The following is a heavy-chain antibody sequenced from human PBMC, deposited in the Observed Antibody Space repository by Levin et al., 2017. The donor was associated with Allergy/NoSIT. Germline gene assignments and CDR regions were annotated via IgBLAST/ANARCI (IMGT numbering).Heavy chain of an antibody. CDR1: GFTFSSYG. Sequence: GGSLRLSCAASGFTFSSYGMHWVRQAPGKGLEWVAVISYDGSNKYYADSVKGRFTISRDNSKNTLYLQMNSLRAEDTAVYYCAKGFATPDYWGQGTLVTVSS. V-gene: IGHV3-30*18. J-gene: IGHJ4*02. CDR2: ISYDGSNK. CDR3: AKGFATPDY. D-gene: IGHD3-3*01.